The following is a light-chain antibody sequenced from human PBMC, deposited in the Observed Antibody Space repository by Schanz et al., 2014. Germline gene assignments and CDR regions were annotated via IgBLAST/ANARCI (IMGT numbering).Light chain of an antibody. CDR3: GTDHGSGSNFVSV. V-gene: IGLV9-49*01. CDR2: VGTGGIVG. J-gene: IGLJ3*02. Sequence: QPVLTQPPSASASLGASVTLTCTLSSGYSNYKVDWYQQRPGKGPRFVMRVGTGGIVGSKGDGIPDRFSVLGSGLNRYLTIKNVQEEDESEYHCGTDHGSGSNFVSVFGGGTKLT. CDR1: SGYSNYK.